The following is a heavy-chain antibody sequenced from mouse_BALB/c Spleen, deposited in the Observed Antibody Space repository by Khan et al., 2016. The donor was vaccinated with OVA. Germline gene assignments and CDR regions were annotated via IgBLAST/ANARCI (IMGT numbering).Heavy chain of an antibody. J-gene: IGHJ3*01. Sequence: QVRLQQSGAELARPGASVKLSCKASGYTFTDYYINWVKQRTGQGLEWIGEISPGSGDTYYNERFKGKATLTADKSSSTAHMQLSSLTSEASAVYFCARRNYFGYTFADWGQGTLVTVSA. D-gene: IGHD1-2*01. CDR3: ARRNYFGYTFAD. CDR2: ISPGSGDT. V-gene: IGHV1-77*01. CDR1: GYTFTDYY.